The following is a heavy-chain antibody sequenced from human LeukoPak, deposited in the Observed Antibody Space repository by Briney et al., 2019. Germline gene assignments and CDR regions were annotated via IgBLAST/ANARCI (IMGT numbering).Heavy chain of an antibody. V-gene: IGHV5-51*01. CDR1: GYRFSNYW. Sequence: GESLKISCKASGYRFSNYWIGWVRQMPGKGLEWMGLISPTDADTTYSPSFQGQVTISADKSINTAYLQWSSLKASDTAIYYCARRRYSGGNSGWLDPWGQGTLVIVSP. D-gene: IGHD4-23*01. J-gene: IGHJ5*02. CDR2: ISPTDADT. CDR3: ARRRYSGGNSGWLDP.